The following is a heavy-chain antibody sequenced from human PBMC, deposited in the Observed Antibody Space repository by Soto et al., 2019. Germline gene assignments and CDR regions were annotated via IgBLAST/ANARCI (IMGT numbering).Heavy chain of an antibody. D-gene: IGHD3-10*01. CDR2: INPNTGGT. J-gene: IGHJ6*02. Sequence: ASVKVSCKASGYTFTGYNIHWVRQAPGQGLEWMGWINPNTGGTNYAQKFQGRVTMTWDTSINTAYIDLRSLRSQGTAVYYCARRMVRGNYGMDVWGHGTTVTVSS. CDR3: ARRMVRGNYGMDV. CDR1: GYTFTGYN. V-gene: IGHV1-2*02.